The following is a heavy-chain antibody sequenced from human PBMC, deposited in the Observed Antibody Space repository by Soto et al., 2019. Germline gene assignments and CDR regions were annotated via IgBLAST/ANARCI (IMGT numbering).Heavy chain of an antibody. CDR3: ATAEVDY. CDR2: MNSDGRTT. J-gene: IGHJ4*02. V-gene: IGHV3-74*01. Sequence: HPVGSLRLSCAASGFNFGNNWMHWVRQAPGKGLEWVSRMNSDGRTTNYADSVKGRFTVSRDNAKNTLYLQMNSLRAEDTAVYYCATAEVDYWGPGTLVTVSS. CDR1: GFNFGNNW.